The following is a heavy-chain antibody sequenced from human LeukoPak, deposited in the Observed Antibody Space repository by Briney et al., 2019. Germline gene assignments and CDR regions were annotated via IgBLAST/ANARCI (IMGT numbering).Heavy chain of an antibody. J-gene: IGHJ2*01. CDR2: IYYSGST. CDR1: GGSISSSNYY. Sequence: SETLSLTCTVSGGSISSSNYYWSWIRQPPGKGLEWIGYIYYSGSTNYSPSLKSRVTISVDTSKNQFSLKLSSVTAADTAVYYCARVYYSRSYDYWYFDLWGRGTLVTVSS. D-gene: IGHD6-13*01. V-gene: IGHV4-61*01. CDR3: ARVYYSRSYDYWYFDL.